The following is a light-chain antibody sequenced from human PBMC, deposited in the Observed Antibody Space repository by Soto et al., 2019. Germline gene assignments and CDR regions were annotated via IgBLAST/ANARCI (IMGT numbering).Light chain of an antibody. J-gene: IGKJ1*01. CDR3: QQYDGSQWT. CDR1: QSVANRY. Sequence: ESVLTQSPGTLSLSPGERATLSCRASQSVANRYLAWYQQKPGQAPRLLIYGTSNRATGIPERFSGSGSGTDFILTISRLEPEDFAVYYCQQYDGSQWTFGQGTKVEIK. CDR2: GTS. V-gene: IGKV3-20*01.